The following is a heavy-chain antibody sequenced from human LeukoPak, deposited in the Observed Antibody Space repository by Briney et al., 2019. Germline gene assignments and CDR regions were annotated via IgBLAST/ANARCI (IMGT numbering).Heavy chain of an antibody. D-gene: IGHD2-8*02. CDR2: ISGSGGST. J-gene: IGHJ4*02. Sequence: GGSLRLSCAASGFTFSSYAMSWVRQAPGKGLEWVSAISGSGGSTYYADSVKGRFTISRDNSKNTLYLQMNSLRAEDTAVYYCAKLLGMGYLGGGVGDYWGQGTLVTVSS. CDR1: GFTFSSYA. V-gene: IGHV3-23*01. CDR3: AKLLGMGYLGGGVGDY.